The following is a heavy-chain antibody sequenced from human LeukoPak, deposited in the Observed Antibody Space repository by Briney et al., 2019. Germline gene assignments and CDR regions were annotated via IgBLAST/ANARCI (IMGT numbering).Heavy chain of an antibody. J-gene: IGHJ4*02. CDR3: ARGNYDYVWGSYRYPLDY. D-gene: IGHD3-16*02. V-gene: IGHV1-18*01. CDR2: ISAYNGNT. CDR1: GYTFTSYG. Sequence: ASVKVSCKASGYTFTSYGISWVRQAPGQGLEWMGWISAYNGNTNYAQKLQGRVTMTTDTSTSTAYMELRSLRSDDTAVYYCARGNYDYVWGSYRYPLDYWGQGTLVTVSS.